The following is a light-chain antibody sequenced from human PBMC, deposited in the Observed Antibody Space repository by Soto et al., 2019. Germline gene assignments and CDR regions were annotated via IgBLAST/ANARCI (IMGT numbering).Light chain of an antibody. Sequence: QPVLTQSPSASASLGASVNLTCTLSSGHISYAIAWHQQQPEKGPRYLMKLNGNGTHSKGDAVPVRFSGSGSAADRAITILRLQSEAESDYYCYAWSTGSSVFGGGTKLTVL. CDR2: LNGNGTH. J-gene: IGLJ7*01. CDR3: YAWSTGSSV. CDR1: SGHISYA. V-gene: IGLV4-69*01.